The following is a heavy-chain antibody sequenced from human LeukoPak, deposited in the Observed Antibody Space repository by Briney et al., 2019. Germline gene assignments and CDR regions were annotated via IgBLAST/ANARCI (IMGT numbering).Heavy chain of an antibody. V-gene: IGHV4-38-2*02. Sequence: PSETLSLTCTVSGYSISSGSYWSWIRQPPGKGLEWIGEINHSGSTNYNPSLKSRVTISVDTSKNQFSLKLSSMTAADTAVYYCARSVVVITAANWFDPWGQGTLVTVSS. J-gene: IGHJ5*02. CDR1: GYSISSGSY. CDR3: ARSVVVITAANWFDP. CDR2: INHSGST. D-gene: IGHD3-22*01.